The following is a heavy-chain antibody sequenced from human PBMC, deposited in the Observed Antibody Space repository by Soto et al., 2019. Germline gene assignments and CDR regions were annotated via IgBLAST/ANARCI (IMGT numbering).Heavy chain of an antibody. D-gene: IGHD3-10*01. V-gene: IGHV1-46*03. CDR3: ARDHYYGSGSYNFFDY. CDR2: INPSGGST. J-gene: IGHJ4*02. CDR1: GYTFTSYY. Sequence: ASVKVSCKASGYTFTSYYMHWVRQAPGQGLEWMGIINPSGGSTSSAQKYQGRVTMTRDTSTSTVYMELSSLRSEDTAIFYCARDHYYGSGSYNFFDYWGQGALVTVSS.